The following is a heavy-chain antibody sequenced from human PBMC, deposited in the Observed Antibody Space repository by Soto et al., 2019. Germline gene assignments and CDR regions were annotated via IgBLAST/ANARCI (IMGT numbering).Heavy chain of an antibody. CDR3: GRGRSGQIVVFY. Sequence: LKVSCKASGYTFTGHYIHWVRQAPEQGPEWMGEIGPESGATRYAQKFQGRVTMTRDMSITTVYMELNNLSPDDTAVYYCGRGRSGQIVVFYWGQGTPVTVSS. D-gene: IGHD5-12*01. J-gene: IGHJ4*02. CDR1: GYTFTGHY. V-gene: IGHV1-2*02. CDR2: IGPESGAT.